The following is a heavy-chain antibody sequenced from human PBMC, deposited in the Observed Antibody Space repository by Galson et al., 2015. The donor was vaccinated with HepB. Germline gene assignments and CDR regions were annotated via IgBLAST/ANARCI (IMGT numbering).Heavy chain of an antibody. V-gene: IGHV3-13*01. CDR2: IGALDGT. Sequence: SLRLSCATSGFIFSAYDMHWVRHVPGKGLECVARIGALDGTDYLGSVEGRFTISRDNAKNSLHLQMNNLRTGDTAVYYCTREGEHGMDVWGQGTAVTVSS. CDR3: TREGEHGMDV. D-gene: IGHD3-16*01. CDR1: GFIFSAYD. J-gene: IGHJ6*02.